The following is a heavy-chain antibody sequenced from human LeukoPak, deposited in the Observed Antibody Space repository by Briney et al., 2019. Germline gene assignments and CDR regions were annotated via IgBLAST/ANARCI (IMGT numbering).Heavy chain of an antibody. CDR1: GFTFSSYA. CDR3: AKTSAGIRGGYFDY. Sequence: GSLRLSCAASGFTFSSYAMSWVRQAPGKGLEWGSLINDSGGNTYYADSVKGLFTISRDNFKNTLFLQMSSLRAEDTAVYCCAKTSAGIRGGYFDYWGQGTLVTVSS. D-gene: IGHD3-10*01. CDR2: INDSGGNT. J-gene: IGHJ4*02. V-gene: IGHV3-23*01.